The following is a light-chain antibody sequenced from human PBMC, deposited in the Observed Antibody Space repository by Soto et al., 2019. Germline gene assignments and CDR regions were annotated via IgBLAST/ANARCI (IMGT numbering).Light chain of an antibody. J-gene: IGKJ3*01. CDR2: LGS. V-gene: IGKV2-28*01. Sequence: IVMTQSPLSLAVTPGEPASLSCRSSKSLLHTNGYHYLAWYLQKPPQSPQPLLFLGSNRASGVPFKLSGSGSGMDVTLKYSRVEADDVGVFCCMRAILVITLGAR. CDR3: MRAILVIT. CDR1: KSLLHTNGYHY.